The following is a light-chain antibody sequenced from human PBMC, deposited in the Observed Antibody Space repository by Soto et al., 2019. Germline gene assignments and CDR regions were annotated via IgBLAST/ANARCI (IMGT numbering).Light chain of an antibody. V-gene: IGKV1-39*01. CDR3: QQSYSTLFT. CDR1: KSISSY. Sequence: DIQMTQSPSSLSASVGDRVTITCRASKSISSYLNWYQQKPGKAPKLLIYAASSLQSGVPSRFSGSGSGTDFTLTISSLQPEDCATYYCQQSYSTLFTFGPGTKVDIK. CDR2: AAS. J-gene: IGKJ3*01.